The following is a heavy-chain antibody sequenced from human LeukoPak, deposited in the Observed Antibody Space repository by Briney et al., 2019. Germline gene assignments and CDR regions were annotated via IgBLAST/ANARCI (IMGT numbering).Heavy chain of an antibody. CDR1: GYTFSDYY. CDR3: ARSGFYGTRVVVVTIPEYFKH. J-gene: IGHJ1*01. D-gene: IGHD2-15*01. V-gene: IGHV1-69-2*01. CDR2: VDPEDGET. Sequence: ASVKVPCKASGYTFSDYYMNWVQQAPGKGLEWMGRVDPEDGETIFAEKFQGRLTITADTSTDTAYMELSSLRSEDTAVYYCARSGFYGTRVVVVTIPEYFKHWGQGTLVTVSS.